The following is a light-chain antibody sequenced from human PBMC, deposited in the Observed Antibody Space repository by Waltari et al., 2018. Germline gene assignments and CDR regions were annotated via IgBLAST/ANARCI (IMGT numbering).Light chain of an antibody. Sequence: QSALTQTPPVSGSSGASITLPCIGTSSDAGGYKQVSWYQQHPAKARKPMIYEVSNPAWWVSIRFSGSKTGNTAALASFGRQAEDEADYYCSSYTSGSAVVVGGGTKLTVL. J-gene: IGLJ2*01. V-gene: IGLV2-14*01. CDR1: SSDAGGYKQ. CDR2: EVS. CDR3: SSYTSGSAVV.